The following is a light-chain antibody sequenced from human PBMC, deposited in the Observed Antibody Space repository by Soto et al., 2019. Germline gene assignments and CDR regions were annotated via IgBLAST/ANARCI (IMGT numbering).Light chain of an antibody. CDR2: EGS. J-gene: IGLJ2*01. Sequence: QSALTQPASVSGSPGQSITISCTGTSSDVGSYNLVSWYQQHPGKAPKLMIYEGSKRPSGVSNRFSGSKSGNTASLTISGLQAEDEADYYCCSYAGRGVVFGVGTKLTVL. CDR3: CSYAGRGVV. CDR1: SSDVGSYNL. V-gene: IGLV2-23*01.